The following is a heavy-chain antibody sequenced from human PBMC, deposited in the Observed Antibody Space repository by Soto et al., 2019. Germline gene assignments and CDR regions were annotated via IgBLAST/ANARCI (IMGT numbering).Heavy chain of an antibody. V-gene: IGHV3-30*18. J-gene: IGHJ5*01. D-gene: IGHD1-20*01. CDR2: ISGDGENR. Sequence: GGSLRLSCAASGFIFSDHGMHWVRQSPGKGLEWIALISGDGENRFYSQSVRRRFIVSRDNSNSSLFLHLSSLGPEDTGIYYCAKDPYNGIYRGPPFESCGQGTLVTVSS. CDR1: GFIFSDHG. CDR3: AKDPYNGIYRGPPFES.